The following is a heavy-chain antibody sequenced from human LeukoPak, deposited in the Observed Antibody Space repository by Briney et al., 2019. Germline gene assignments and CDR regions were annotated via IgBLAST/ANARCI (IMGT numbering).Heavy chain of an antibody. Sequence: SETLPLTCAVYGGSFSGYYWSWIRQPPGKGLEWIGEINHSGSTNYNPSLKSRVTISVDTSKNQFSLKLSSVAAADTAVYYCARAKYSNSWYAKYYFDYWGQGTLVTVSS. CDR3: ARAKYSNSWYAKYYFDY. CDR1: GGSFSGYY. V-gene: IGHV4-34*01. CDR2: INHSGST. D-gene: IGHD6-13*01. J-gene: IGHJ4*02.